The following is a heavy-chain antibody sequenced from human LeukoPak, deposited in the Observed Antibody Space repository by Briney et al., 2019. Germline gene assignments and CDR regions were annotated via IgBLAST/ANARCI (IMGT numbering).Heavy chain of an antibody. V-gene: IGHV3-7*01. J-gene: IGHJ4*02. CDR2: IDKDGKEI. CDR1: GLTISIFW. D-gene: IGHD1-1*01. CDR3: VTDGDKWNDCEY. Sequence: GGSLRLSCAPSGLTISIFWMHWVRPAPRAGLEKVAMIDKDGKEIKYVDSVKGRFTLSRDNAKNSVYLQMNSLGTEDTGLYYCVTDGDKWNDCEYWGQGTLVPVSS.